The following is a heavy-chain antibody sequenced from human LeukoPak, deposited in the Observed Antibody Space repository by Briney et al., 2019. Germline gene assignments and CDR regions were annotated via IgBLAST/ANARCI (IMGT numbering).Heavy chain of an antibody. CDR2: IYSGDSEA. CDR1: GYRFTVYW. CDR3: ARHYTAMTQFDY. V-gene: IGHV5-51*01. Sequence: GESLKISCKASGYRFTVYWIAWVRQMPGKGPEWMGSIYSGDSEARYSPSSQGRVTMSVDKSISTAYLQWGSLKASDTATYYCARHYTAMTQFDYWGQGTLVTVSS. J-gene: IGHJ4*02. D-gene: IGHD5-18*01.